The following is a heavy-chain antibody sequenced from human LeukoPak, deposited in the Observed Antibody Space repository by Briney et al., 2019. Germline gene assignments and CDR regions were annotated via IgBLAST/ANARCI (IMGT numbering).Heavy chain of an antibody. CDR2: IIPSNGST. V-gene: IGHV1-46*01. Sequence: ASVNVSFKASGYAFTSYHIHWMRQAPGQGLGWMGIIIPSNGSTTYAQKFQGRVTMTRDTSTSTVYMELSSLTSDDTAVYFCARSDYNDYRGLGFWGQGTLVTVSS. CDR1: GYAFTSYH. J-gene: IGHJ4*02. D-gene: IGHD4-11*01. CDR3: ARSDYNDYRGLGF.